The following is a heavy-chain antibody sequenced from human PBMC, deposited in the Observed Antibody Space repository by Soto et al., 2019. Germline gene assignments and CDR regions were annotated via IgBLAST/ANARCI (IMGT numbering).Heavy chain of an antibody. CDR3: ARAPGGLDTISYFDY. D-gene: IGHD6-25*01. CDR2: IYHSGST. Sequence: SDTLSLTCAVSGGSISSSNWWSWVRTPPGKGLEWIGEIYHSGSTNYNPSLKSRVTISVDKSKNQFSLKLSSVTAADTAVYFCARAPGGLDTISYFDYWGQGKLVTVSS. V-gene: IGHV4-4*02. J-gene: IGHJ4*02. CDR1: GGSISSSNW.